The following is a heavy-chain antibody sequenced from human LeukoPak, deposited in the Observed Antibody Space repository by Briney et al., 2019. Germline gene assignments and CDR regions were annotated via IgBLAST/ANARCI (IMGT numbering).Heavy chain of an antibody. D-gene: IGHD6-6*01. J-gene: IGHJ6*02. CDR2: IYYSGST. CDR1: GGSISSYY. CDR3: ASEPFSSSSSYYYYGMDV. V-gene: IGHV4-59*01. Sequence: PSETLSLTCTVSGGSISSYYWSWIRQPAGKGLEWIGYIYYSGSTNYNLSLKSRVTISVDTSKNQFSLKLSSVTAADTAVYYCASEPFSSSSSYYYYGMDVWGQGTTVTVSS.